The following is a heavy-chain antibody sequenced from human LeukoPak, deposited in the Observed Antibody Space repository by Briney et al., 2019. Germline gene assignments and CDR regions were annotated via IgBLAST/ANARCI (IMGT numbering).Heavy chain of an antibody. CDR1: GGSITYGSYY. D-gene: IGHD1-1*01. CDR2: THKSGST. J-gene: IGHJ4*02. CDR3: ARASWNYLEW. V-gene: IGHV4-61*02. Sequence: PSETLSITCTVSGGSITYGSYYWRWIRQAAGKGLEWLGRTHKSGSTHYNPSLKRRVTLSLDMSKYQFSLQLSSVTAADTAVYYWARASWNYLEWWGQVSLVSVSS.